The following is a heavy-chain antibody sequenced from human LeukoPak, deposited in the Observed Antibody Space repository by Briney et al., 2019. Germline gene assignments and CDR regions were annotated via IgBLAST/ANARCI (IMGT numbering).Heavy chain of an antibody. CDR3: ATINTVQFDY. CDR2: ISYDGSNK. V-gene: IGHV3-30*01. Sequence: QTGGSLRLSCAASGFTFSSYATHWVRQAPGKGLEWVAVISYDGSNKYYADSVKGRFTISRDNSKNTLYLRMNSLRAEDTAVYYCATINTVQFDYWGQGTLVTVSS. D-gene: IGHD4-17*01. J-gene: IGHJ4*02. CDR1: GFTFSSYA.